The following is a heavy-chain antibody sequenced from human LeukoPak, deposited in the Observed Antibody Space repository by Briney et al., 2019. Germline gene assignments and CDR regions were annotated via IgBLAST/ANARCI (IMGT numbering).Heavy chain of an antibody. V-gene: IGHV3-7*01. Sequence: GGSLRLSCAASGFTFSIYWMSWARQAPGKGLEWVANIKQDGSEKYYVDSVKGRFTISRDNAKNSLYLQMNSLRAEDTAVSYCARVEYSGSYYVPAFDIWGQGTMATVSS. CDR2: IKQDGSEK. CDR3: ARVEYSGSYYVPAFDI. CDR1: GFTFSIYW. D-gene: IGHD1-26*01. J-gene: IGHJ3*02.